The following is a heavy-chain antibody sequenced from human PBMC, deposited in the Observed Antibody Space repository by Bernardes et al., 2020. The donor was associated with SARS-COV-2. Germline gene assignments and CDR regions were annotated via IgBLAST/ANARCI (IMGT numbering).Heavy chain of an antibody. D-gene: IGHD3-22*01. V-gene: IGHV3-66*01. CDR3: ARDRSYYYDSSGPGGMDV. CDR1: GFTVSSNY. J-gene: IGHJ6*02. CDR2: IYYGDSS. Sequence: GGSLRLSCAASGFTVSSNYMTWVRQAPGKGLEWVSVIYYGDSSYYADSVKGRFTISRDSSKNTLYLQMNTLRAEDTAVYYCARDRSYYYDSSGPGGMDVWGQGTTVTVSS.